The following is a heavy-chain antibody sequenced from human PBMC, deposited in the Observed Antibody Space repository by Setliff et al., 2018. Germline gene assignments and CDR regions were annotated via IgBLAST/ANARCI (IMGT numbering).Heavy chain of an antibody. D-gene: IGHD3-3*01. CDR3: RYWSGYYNNDY. CDR1: GGSFTNYY. V-gene: IGHV4-34*01. Sequence: ASETLSLTCTVYGGSFTNYYWGWIRQSPGKGLEWIGEINHSGSTNYNPSLKSRLTISVDASTNQFSLKLYSVTAADTAVYYCRYWSGYYNNDYWGQGTLVPSPQ. J-gene: IGHJ4*02. CDR2: INHSGST.